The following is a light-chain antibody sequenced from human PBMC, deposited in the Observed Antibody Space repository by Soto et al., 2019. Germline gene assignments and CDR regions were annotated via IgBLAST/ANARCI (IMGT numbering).Light chain of an antibody. CDR2: TTS. J-gene: IGLJ3*02. V-gene: IGLV7-43*01. CDR1: TGAVTSGHY. CDR3: LLYYGAAQV. Sequence: QTVVTQEPSLTVSPGRTVTLTCASNTGAVTSGHYPNWFQQKPGQAPMSLIYTTSSKHSWTPARFSGSLLGDKAALTLSGVQPEDEAEYYCLLYYGAAQVFGGGTKVTVL.